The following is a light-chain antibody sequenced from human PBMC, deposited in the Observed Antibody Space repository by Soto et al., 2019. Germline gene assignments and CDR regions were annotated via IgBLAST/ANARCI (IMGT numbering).Light chain of an antibody. V-gene: IGKV1-5*01. CDR3: QQYNSYSWT. CDR1: QNIRDY. Sequence: DFPLTQSPSSVSASVGDRVTITCLASQNIRDYLVRYQQTAGKAPKLLIYDASSLESGVPSRFSGSGSGTEFTLTISSLQPDDFATYYCQQYNSYSWTFGQGTKVDIK. J-gene: IGKJ1*01. CDR2: DAS.